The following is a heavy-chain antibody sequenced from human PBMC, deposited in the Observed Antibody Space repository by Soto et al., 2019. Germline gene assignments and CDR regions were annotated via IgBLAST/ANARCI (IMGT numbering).Heavy chain of an antibody. J-gene: IGHJ5*02. CDR3: ARMTMARGYRLAP. V-gene: IGHV4-38-2*02. CDR1: GLSITTDFY. D-gene: IGHD3-10*01. Sequence: SDTLALTCNVSGLSITTDFYWAWIRQSPGKGLEWIGAIFRRGSTYYNPSLSSRAAISMDVSTNHFSLTLKAVTAADTAVYYCARMTMARGYRLAPWGQGTLVTVSS. CDR2: IFRRGST.